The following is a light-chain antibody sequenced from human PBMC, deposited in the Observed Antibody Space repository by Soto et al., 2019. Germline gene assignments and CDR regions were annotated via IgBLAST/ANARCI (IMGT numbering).Light chain of an antibody. CDR2: TVS. J-gene: IGLJ1*01. CDR1: SSDVGANIF. Sequence: QSVLTQPASVSGSPGQSITISCTGTSSDVGANIFVSWYQQHPGKVPKLMIYTVSSRPSGVSQRFSGSKSGNTASLTISGLQAEDEADYYCSPFTTDSTYVFGTGTKAPS. V-gene: IGLV2-14*01. CDR3: SPFTTDSTYV.